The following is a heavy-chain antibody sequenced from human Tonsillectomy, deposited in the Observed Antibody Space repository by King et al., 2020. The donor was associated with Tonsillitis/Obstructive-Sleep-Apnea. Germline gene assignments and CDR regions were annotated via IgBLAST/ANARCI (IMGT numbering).Heavy chain of an antibody. CDR1: GGSITSNSYY. CDR2: LYYSGST. J-gene: IGHJ4*02. D-gene: IGHD3-3*01. V-gene: IGHV4-39*01. Sequence: PLQESGPGLVKPSETLSLTCTVSGGSITSNSYYWGWIRQPPGKGLEWIGHLYYSGSTYYNPSLKSRVTISVDTSKNQFSLKLSSVTAADTAVYYCARLYDFWSARFDYWGQGILVTVSS. CDR3: ARLYDFWSARFDY.